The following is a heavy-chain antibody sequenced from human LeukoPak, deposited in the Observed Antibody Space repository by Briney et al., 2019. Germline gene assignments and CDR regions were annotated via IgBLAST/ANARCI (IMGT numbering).Heavy chain of an antibody. Sequence: GGSLRLSCAASGFTFSSYEMNWVRQAPGKGLEWVSYISSSGSTIYYADSVKGRFTISRDNAKNSLCLQMNSLRAEDTAVYYCASSGWYVAFGDYFDYWGQGTLVTVSS. CDR1: GFTFSSYE. CDR2: ISSSGSTI. CDR3: ASSGWYVAFGDYFDY. V-gene: IGHV3-48*03. D-gene: IGHD6-19*01. J-gene: IGHJ4*02.